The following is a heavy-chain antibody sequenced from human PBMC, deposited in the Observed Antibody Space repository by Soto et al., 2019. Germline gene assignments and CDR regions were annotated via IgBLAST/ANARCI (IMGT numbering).Heavy chain of an antibody. D-gene: IGHD3-10*01. CDR2: IFYTGNT. V-gene: IGHV4-59*01. CDR1: GGPISIYY. CDR3: ARNNVRGVSNSYNWMDP. Sequence: SETLSLTCNVSGGPISIYYWRWIRQSPGKGLEWIGQIFYTGNTNYNPSLKSRVTMSVDIPKKQFSLKLRSVTTADTAIYFCARNNVRGVSNSYNWMDPWGQGTLVTVSS. J-gene: IGHJ5*02.